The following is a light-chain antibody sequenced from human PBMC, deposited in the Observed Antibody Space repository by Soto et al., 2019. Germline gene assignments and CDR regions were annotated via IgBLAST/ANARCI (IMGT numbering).Light chain of an antibody. V-gene: IGKV1-39*01. Sequence: DIQMTQSPSSLSASVGDRVTITCRASQSISTSLNWYQQKPGIAPKLLISAATTLQSGVPSMFRGRGSGTEFPVTIRGLQSEDFASYYGQQSEHGPMYTFGQWTDLAIK. CDR2: AAT. J-gene: IGKJ2*01. CDR3: QQSEHGPMYT. CDR1: QSISTS.